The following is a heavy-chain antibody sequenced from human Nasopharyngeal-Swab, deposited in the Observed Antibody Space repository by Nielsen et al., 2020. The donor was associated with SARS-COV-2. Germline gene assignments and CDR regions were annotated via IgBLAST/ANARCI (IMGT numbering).Heavy chain of an antibody. Sequence: SETLSLTCAVYGGSFRGYYWSWIRQPPGKGLEWIGEINHRRSTNYNPSLKSRVTISVDTSKNQFSLKLSSVNAADTAVYYCARDRRADYWGQGTLVTVSS. CDR2: INHRRST. CDR3: ARDRRADY. J-gene: IGHJ4*02. CDR1: GGSFRGYY. V-gene: IGHV4-34*01.